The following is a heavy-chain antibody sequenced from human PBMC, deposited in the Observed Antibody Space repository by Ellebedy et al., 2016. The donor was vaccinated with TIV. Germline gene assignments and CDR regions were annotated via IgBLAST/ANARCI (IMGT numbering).Heavy chain of an antibody. Sequence: GESLKISXAASGFTFSSYWMHWVRQAPGKGLVWVSRINSDGSSTSYADSVKGRFTISRDNAKNTLYLQMNSLRAEDTAVYYCARGRFPRGNWFDPWGQGTLVTVSS. CDR2: INSDGSST. CDR3: ARGRFPRGNWFDP. D-gene: IGHD3-3*01. J-gene: IGHJ5*02. V-gene: IGHV3-74*01. CDR1: GFTFSSYW.